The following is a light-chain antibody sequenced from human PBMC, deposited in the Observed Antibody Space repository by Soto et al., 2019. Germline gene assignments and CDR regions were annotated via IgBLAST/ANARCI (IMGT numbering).Light chain of an antibody. V-gene: IGKV3D-20*02. Sequence: EFVLTQSPGTLSLSPGERATLSCRASQTVRNNYLAWYQQKPGQAPRLLISAASRRATGIPARFSGSGSGTDFTLTISSLEPEDFAVYYCQQRSNIFGPGTKVDIK. CDR3: QQRSNI. J-gene: IGKJ3*01. CDR2: AAS. CDR1: QTVRNNY.